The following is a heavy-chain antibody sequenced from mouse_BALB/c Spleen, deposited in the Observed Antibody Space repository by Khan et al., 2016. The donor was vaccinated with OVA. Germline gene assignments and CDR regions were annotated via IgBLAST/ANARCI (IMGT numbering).Heavy chain of an antibody. CDR1: GYTFTNYW. J-gene: IGHJ2*01. CDR2: IYPGDGRT. Sequence: QVQLQQPGAELVNPGTSVKLSCKASGYTFTNYWVHWVRQRPGQGLEWIGEIYPGDGRTIYTEKFKNKPSLTVDRSSSTAYMQLSSLTSEDAAVYYCARNADYGNYLDSWGQGTTLTVSS. CDR3: ARNADYGNYLDS. D-gene: IGHD2-1*01. V-gene: IGHV1S81*02.